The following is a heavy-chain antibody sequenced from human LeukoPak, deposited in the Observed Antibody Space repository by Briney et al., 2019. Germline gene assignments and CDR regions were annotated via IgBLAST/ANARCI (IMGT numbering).Heavy chain of an antibody. V-gene: IGHV1-69*13. D-gene: IGHD2-2*01. CDR1: GGTFSSYA. CDR3: ARGYCSSTSCEYYYYYYMDV. CDR2: IIPIFGTA. Sequence: SVKVSCKASGGTFSSYAISWVRQAPGQGLEWMGGIIPIFGTANYAQKFQGRVTITADESTSTAYMELSSLRSEDTAVYYCARGYCSSTSCEYYYYYYMDVWGKGTTVTVSS. J-gene: IGHJ6*03.